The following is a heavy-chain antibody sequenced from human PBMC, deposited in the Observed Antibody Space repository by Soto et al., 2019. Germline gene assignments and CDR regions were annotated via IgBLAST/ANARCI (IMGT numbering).Heavy chain of an antibody. V-gene: IGHV3-23*01. J-gene: IGHJ4*01. D-gene: IGHD6-19*01. CDR1: GFTFSSYA. Sequence: EVQLLESGGGLVQPGGSLRLSCAASGFTFSSYAMSWVRQATGKGLEWVSAISGSGVSTYYADSVKGRFTISRDNSKNTLYLQMYSLGAEDTAVYYCAKESSYSSGWSPIDYWGHGTLVTVSS. CDR3: AKESSYSSGWSPIDY. CDR2: ISGSGVST.